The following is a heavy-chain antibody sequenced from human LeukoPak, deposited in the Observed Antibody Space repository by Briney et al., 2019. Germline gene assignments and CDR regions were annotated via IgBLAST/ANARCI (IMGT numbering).Heavy chain of an antibody. CDR3: ARDGPFDYDFWSGYYRRAFPTYYYMDV. CDR2: ISSSGSTI. D-gene: IGHD3-3*01. V-gene: IGHV3-11*04. Sequence: GGSLRLSCAASGFTFSDYYMSWIRQAPGKGLEWVSYISSSGSTIYYADSVKGRFTISRDNAKNSLYLQMNSLRAEDTAVYYCARDGPFDYDFWSGYYRRAFPTYYYMDVWGKGTTVTVSS. J-gene: IGHJ6*03. CDR1: GFTFSDYY.